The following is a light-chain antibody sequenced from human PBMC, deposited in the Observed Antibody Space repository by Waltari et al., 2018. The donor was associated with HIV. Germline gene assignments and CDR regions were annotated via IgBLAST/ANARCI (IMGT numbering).Light chain of an antibody. CDR2: DNN. J-gene: IGLJ3*02. Sequence: HSVLTQPPSVSAAPGQKVTISCSGSSSNIGNHYVPWYQQFPGTAPKLLIYDNNKRPSGIPDRFSGTKSGTSATLGITGLQTGDEAGYYCGAWDSGLSAWVFGGGTKLTVL. CDR3: GAWDSGLSAWV. V-gene: IGLV1-51*01. CDR1: SSNIGNHY.